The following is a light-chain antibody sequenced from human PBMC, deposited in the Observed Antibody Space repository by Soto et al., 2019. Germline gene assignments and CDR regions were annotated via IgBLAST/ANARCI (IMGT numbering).Light chain of an antibody. J-gene: IGLJ1*01. V-gene: IGLV2-14*03. CDR2: EVT. Sequence: QSALTQPASVSGSPGQSITISCTGTSSDVGGYNYVSWYQQHPGKAPKLIIYEVTYRPSGVSDRFSGSKSDNTASLTIAGLQFEDEAYYFCSSFTSSSTRVFGTGTKLTVL. CDR1: SSDVGGYNY. CDR3: SSFTSSSTRV.